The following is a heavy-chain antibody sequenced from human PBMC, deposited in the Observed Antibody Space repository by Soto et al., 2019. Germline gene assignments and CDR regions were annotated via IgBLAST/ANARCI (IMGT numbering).Heavy chain of an antibody. Sequence: SETLSLTCTVSGGSISSYYWSWIRQPPGKGLEWIGYIYYSGSTNYNPSLKSRVTISVDTSKNQFSLKLSSVTAADTAVYYCARTYYDFWSGYSMNYYMDVWGKGTTVTVSS. D-gene: IGHD3-3*01. CDR2: IYYSGST. V-gene: IGHV4-59*01. J-gene: IGHJ6*03. CDR3: ARTYYDFWSGYSMNYYMDV. CDR1: GGSISSYY.